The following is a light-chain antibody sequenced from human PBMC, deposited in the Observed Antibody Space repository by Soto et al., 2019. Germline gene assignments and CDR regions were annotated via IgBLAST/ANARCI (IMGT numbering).Light chain of an antibody. CDR1: QDISNY. CDR3: QQYDSR. Sequence: DIQMTQSPSSLSASVGDRVTITCQASQDISNYLNWYQQKPGKAPKLLIYDASNLETGVPSRFSGSGSGTDFTFTISSLQPEDIATYYCQQYDSRFGQGTRLEIK. J-gene: IGKJ5*01. V-gene: IGKV1-33*01. CDR2: DAS.